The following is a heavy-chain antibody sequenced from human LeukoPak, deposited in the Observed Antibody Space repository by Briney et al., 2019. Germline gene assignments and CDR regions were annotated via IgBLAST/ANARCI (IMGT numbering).Heavy chain of an antibody. CDR2: ISYSGNA. J-gene: IGHJ4*02. CDR1: DGSSSDYY. V-gene: IGHV4-59*01. CDR3: ARRNFYGSGRYFDF. D-gene: IGHD3-10*01. Sequence: SETLSLTCTVSDGSSSDYYWGWIRQPPGKGLEWIGYISYSGNAKYNPSLKSRVTISIDTSKTHVFLVLNFATAADTAVYYCARRNFYGSGRYFDFWGQGTLVTVSS.